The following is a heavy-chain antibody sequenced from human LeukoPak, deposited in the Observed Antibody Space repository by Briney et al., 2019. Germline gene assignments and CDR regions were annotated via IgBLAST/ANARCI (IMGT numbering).Heavy chain of an antibody. V-gene: IGHV3-30*02. Sequence: GGSLRLSCAASGFTFSSYGMHWVRQAPGKGLEWVAFIRYDGSNKYYADSVKGRFTISRDNSKNTLYLQMNSLRADDTAVYYCGSPDAFDIWGQGTMVTVSS. CDR3: GSPDAFDI. J-gene: IGHJ3*02. CDR2: IRYDGSNK. CDR1: GFTFSSYG.